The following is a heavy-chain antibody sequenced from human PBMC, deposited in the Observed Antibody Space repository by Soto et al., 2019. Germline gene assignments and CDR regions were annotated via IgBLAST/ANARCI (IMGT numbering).Heavy chain of an antibody. J-gene: IGHJ3*02. V-gene: IGHV3-64*01. CDR1: GFTFSSYA. Sequence: SGGSVRLSCAASGFTFSSYAMHWVRQAPGKGLKYVSGISSNGGSTYYANSVKGRFTISRDNSKNTLYLQMNSLRAEDTAVYYFAKEADYAYLQKAFDIWGQGTMVTVS. D-gene: IGHD4-17*01. CDR2: ISSNGGST. CDR3: AKEADYAYLQKAFDI.